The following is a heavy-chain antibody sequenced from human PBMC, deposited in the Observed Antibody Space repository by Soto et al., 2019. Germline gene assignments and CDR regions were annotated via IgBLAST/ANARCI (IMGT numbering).Heavy chain of an antibody. CDR2: INPSGGST. CDR3: ARDQLAYCGGDCRGAEGLDY. V-gene: IGHV1-46*03. Sequence: QVQLVQSGAEVKKPGASVKVSCKASGYTFTSYYMHWVRQAPGQGLEWMGIINPSGGSTSYAQKFQGRVTMTRDTSTSTVYMELSSMRSEDTAVYYCARDQLAYCGGDCRGAEGLDYWGQGTLVTVSS. D-gene: IGHD2-21*01. CDR1: GYTFTSYY. J-gene: IGHJ4*02.